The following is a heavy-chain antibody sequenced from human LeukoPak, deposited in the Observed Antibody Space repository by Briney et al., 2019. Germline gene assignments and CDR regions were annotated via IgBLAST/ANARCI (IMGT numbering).Heavy chain of an antibody. CDR1: GFTISSKN. J-gene: IGHJ6*04. Sequence: GGSLRLSCAASGFTISSKNMIWVRQAPGKGLEWVSYISSSGSTIYYADSVKGRFTISRDNAKNSLYLQMNSLRAEDTAVYYCAELGITMIGGVWGKGTTVTISS. D-gene: IGHD3-10*02. CDR3: AELGITMIGGV. V-gene: IGHV3-48*04. CDR2: ISSSGSTI.